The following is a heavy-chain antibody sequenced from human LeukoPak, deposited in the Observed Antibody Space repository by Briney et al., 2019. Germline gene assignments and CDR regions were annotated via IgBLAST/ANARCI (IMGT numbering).Heavy chain of an antibody. D-gene: IGHD3-10*01. V-gene: IGHV1-2*02. J-gene: IGHJ6*02. Sequence: ASVKVSCKASGYTFTGYYMHWVRQAPGQGLEWMGWINPNSGGTNYAQKFQGRVTMTRDTSISTAYMELSRLRSDDTAVYYCAKEATITYGSGSTPYYYGMDVWGQGTTVTVSS. CDR2: INPNSGGT. CDR3: AKEATITYGSGSTPYYYGMDV. CDR1: GYTFTGYY.